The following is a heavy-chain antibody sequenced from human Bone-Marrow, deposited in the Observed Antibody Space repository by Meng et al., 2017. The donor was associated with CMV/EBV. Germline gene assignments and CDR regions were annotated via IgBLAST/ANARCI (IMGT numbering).Heavy chain of an antibody. V-gene: IGHV3-49*04. J-gene: IGHJ4*02. CDR1: GFTFGDYA. CDR2: IRSKAYGGTT. Sequence: GESLKISCTASGFTFGDYAMSWVRQAPGKGLEWVGFIRSKAYGGTTEYAASVKGRFTISRDDSKSIAYLQMNSLKTEDTAVYYCTRGGVPAAIFGYWGQGPLVPVYS. CDR3: TRGGVPAAIFGY. D-gene: IGHD2-2*01.